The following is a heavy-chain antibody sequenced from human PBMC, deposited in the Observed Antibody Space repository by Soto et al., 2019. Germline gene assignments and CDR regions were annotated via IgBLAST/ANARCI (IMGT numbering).Heavy chain of an antibody. CDR1: GFTFSNYG. Sequence: QVQLVESGGGVVQPGKSLRLSCAASGFTFSNYGMHWVRQAPGKGLEWVAVISYDGNNKYYVDSVKGRFTISRDNFKNILYLQMNSLRPVDTAMYYCAKAMTMVITPSGYWGQGTLVTVSS. CDR3: AKAMTMVITPSGY. J-gene: IGHJ4*02. CDR2: ISYDGNNK. V-gene: IGHV3-30*18. D-gene: IGHD4-17*01.